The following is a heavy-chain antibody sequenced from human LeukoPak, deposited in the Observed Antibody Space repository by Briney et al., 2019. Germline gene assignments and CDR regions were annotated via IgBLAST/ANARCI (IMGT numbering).Heavy chain of an antibody. D-gene: IGHD6-19*01. CDR2: IYYSGST. CDR1: GGSISSSSYY. CDR3: ASPVAGTDGDFFDY. Sequence: SETLSPTCTVSGGSISSSSYYWGWIRQPPGKGLEWIGSIYYSGSTYYNPSLKSRVTISVDTSKNQFSLKLSSVTAADTAVYYCASPVAGTDGDFFDYWGQGTLVTVSS. J-gene: IGHJ4*02. V-gene: IGHV4-39*01.